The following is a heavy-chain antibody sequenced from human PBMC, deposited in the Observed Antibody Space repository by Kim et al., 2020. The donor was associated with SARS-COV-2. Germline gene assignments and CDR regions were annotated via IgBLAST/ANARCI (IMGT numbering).Heavy chain of an antibody. CDR2: IYYSGST. J-gene: IGHJ3*02. V-gene: IGHV4-39*01. Sequence: SETLSLTCTVSGGSISSSSYYWGWIRQPPGKGLEWIGSIYYSGSTYYNPSLKSRVTISVDTSKNQFSLKLSSVTAADTAVYYCARRMRMITFGGVIVDAFDIWGQGTMVTVSS. CDR3: ARRMRMITFGGVIVDAFDI. D-gene: IGHD3-16*02. CDR1: GGSISSSSYY.